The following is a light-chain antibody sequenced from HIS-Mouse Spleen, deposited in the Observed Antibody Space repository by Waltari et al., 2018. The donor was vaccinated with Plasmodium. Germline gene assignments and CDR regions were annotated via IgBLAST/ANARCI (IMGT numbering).Light chain of an antibody. CDR1: QDISNY. CDR3: QQDDNLPPAFT. J-gene: IGKJ3*01. Sequence: DIQMTQSQSSLSASVEDRVTITCQASQDISNYLNWYQQKPGKAPKLLIYDASNLETGVPSRFSGSGSGTDLTFTISRLKPEDIATYYCQQDDNLPPAFTFGPGTKVDIK. V-gene: IGKV1-33*01. CDR2: DAS.